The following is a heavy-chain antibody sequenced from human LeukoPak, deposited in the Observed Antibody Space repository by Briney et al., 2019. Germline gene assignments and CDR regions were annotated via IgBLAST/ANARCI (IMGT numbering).Heavy chain of an antibody. CDR2: ISAYNGNT. V-gene: IGHV1-18*01. CDR1: GYTFTSYG. CDR3: ARAITYYYDSSGWNYFDY. D-gene: IGHD3-22*01. Sequence: ASVKVSCKASGYTFTSYGISWVRQAPGQGLEWMGWISAYNGNTNYAQKLQGRVTMTTDTSTSTAYMELRGLRSDDTAVYYCARAITYYYDSSGWNYFDYWGQGTLVTVSS. J-gene: IGHJ4*02.